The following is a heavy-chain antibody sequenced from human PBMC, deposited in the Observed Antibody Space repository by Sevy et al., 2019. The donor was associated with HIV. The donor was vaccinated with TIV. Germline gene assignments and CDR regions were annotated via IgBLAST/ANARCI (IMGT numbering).Heavy chain of an antibody. CDR1: GYTLTEFS. Sequence: ASVKVSCKVSGYTLTEFSMHWVRQAPGKGLEWMGTFDPEDGEIIYAQKFQGTVTVTEDTSTDTGYMELSSLRSEDTAVYYCATTTDYYENSGSPFDYWGQGTLVTVSS. CDR2: FDPEDGEI. J-gene: IGHJ4*02. D-gene: IGHD3-22*01. CDR3: ATTTDYYENSGSPFDY. V-gene: IGHV1-24*01.